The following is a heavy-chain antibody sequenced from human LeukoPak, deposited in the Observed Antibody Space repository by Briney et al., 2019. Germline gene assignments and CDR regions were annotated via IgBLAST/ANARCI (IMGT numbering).Heavy chain of an antibody. CDR1: GGSISSGDYS. J-gene: IGHJ5*02. V-gene: IGHV4-30-4*01. CDR3: AREAILTGYQNWFDP. Sequence: SETLSLTCTVSGGSISSGDYSWSWIRQPPGKGLEWIGYIYYSGSTYYNPSLKSRVTISVDTSKNQFSLKLSSVTAADTAVYYCAREAILTGYQNWFDPWGQGTLVTVSS. CDR2: IYYSGST. D-gene: IGHD3-9*01.